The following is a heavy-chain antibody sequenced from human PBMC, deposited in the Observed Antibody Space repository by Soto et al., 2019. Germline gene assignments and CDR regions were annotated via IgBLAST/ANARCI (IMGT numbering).Heavy chain of an antibody. CDR2: IYYSGST. CDR1: GGSISSSSYY. J-gene: IGHJ6*03. CDR3: ARLLVYYYYYYYMDV. V-gene: IGHV4-39*01. Sequence: SETLSLTCTVSGGSISSSSYYWGWIRQPPGKGLEWIGSIYYSGSTYYNPSLKSRVTISVDTSKNQFSLKLSSVTAADTAVYYCARLLVYYYYYYYMDVWGKGTTVTVSS. D-gene: IGHD6-6*01.